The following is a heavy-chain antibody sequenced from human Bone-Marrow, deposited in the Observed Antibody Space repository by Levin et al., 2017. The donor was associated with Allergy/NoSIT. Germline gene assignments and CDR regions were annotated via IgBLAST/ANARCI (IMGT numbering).Heavy chain of an antibody. CDR1: GYSISSGYY. CDR3: ARDPVLIIDGGKYYYYGMDV. V-gene: IGHV4-38-2*02. D-gene: IGHD3-10*01. J-gene: IGHJ6*02. Sequence: SETLSLNCAVSGYSISSGYYWGWIRQPPGKGLEWIASIFHSGRTYYNPSLKSRVTISLDTSTNQLSLNLTSVTAADTAVYYCARDPVLIIDGGKYYYYGMDVWGQGTTVTVAS. CDR2: IFHSGRT.